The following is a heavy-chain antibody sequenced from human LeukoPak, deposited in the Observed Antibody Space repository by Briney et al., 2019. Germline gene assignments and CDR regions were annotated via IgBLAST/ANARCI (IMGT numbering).Heavy chain of an antibody. CDR2: IFPGDSDT. CDR1: GYSFTSYW. Sequence: GESLKISCKGSGYSFTSYWIGWVRQMPGKSLECMGIIFPGDSDTRYSPSFQGQVTISADKSISTAYLQWSSLKASDTAMYYCARWYYYDSSGNLGAFDIWGQGTMVTVSS. V-gene: IGHV5-51*01. J-gene: IGHJ3*02. CDR3: ARWYYYDSSGNLGAFDI. D-gene: IGHD3-22*01.